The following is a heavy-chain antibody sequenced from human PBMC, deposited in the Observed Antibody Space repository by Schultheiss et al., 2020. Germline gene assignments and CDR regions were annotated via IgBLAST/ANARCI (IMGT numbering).Heavy chain of an antibody. J-gene: IGHJ6*02. D-gene: IGHD6-19*01. CDR1: GFTFSSYA. V-gene: IGHV3-30-3*02. CDR3: AKRDSSGWFNSYYYYGMDV. CDR2: ISYDGSNK. Sequence: GGSLRLSCAASGFTFSSYAMHWVRQAPGKGLEWVAVISYDGSNKYYADSVKGRFTISRDNAKNTLYLQMNSLRAEDTAVYYCAKRDSSGWFNSYYYYGMDVWGQGTTVTVSS.